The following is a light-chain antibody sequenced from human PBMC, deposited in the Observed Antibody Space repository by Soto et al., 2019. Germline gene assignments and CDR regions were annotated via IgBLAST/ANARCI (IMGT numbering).Light chain of an antibody. CDR1: QDIGTY. CDR3: QQYFKLRT. J-gene: IGKJ1*01. V-gene: IGKV1-8*01. CDR2: SAS. Sequence: AIQMTQSPSSLSASAGDRVTITCRASQDIGTYLVWYQQKPGKAPNLLIYSASTLHSGGPFRFSGSWAGTVFTLTISSLQSEDSATYYCQQYFKLRTFGQGTKVEVK.